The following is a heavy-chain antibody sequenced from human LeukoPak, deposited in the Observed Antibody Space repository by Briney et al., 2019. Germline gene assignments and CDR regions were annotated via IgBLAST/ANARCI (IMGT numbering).Heavy chain of an antibody. Sequence: PGGCLRLSCAASGFTFSNYAMNWVRQAPGKGLEWVSATSGSGAATFNADSVKGRFTISRDNSKNTLYLQMNSLRAEDTAVYYCAKDLSSGWYPYYFDFWGRGTLVTVSS. J-gene: IGHJ4*02. CDR1: GFTFSNYA. CDR2: TSGSGAAT. D-gene: IGHD6-19*01. CDR3: AKDLSSGWYPYYFDF. V-gene: IGHV3-23*01.